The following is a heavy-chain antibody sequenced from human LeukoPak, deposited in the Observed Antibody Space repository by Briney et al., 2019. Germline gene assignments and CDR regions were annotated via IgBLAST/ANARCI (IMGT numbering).Heavy chain of an antibody. D-gene: IGHD1-26*01. Sequence: SATLSLTCTVSGGSISGYYRSWIRQPPGKGMEWIGYIFYSGCTNYNPSLKSRVTISVDTSKNQLSLKLSSVTAADTAVYYCARGEWDLLFDYWGQGTLVTVSS. J-gene: IGHJ4*02. CDR1: GGSISGYY. CDR3: ARGEWDLLFDY. CDR2: IFYSGCT. V-gene: IGHV4-59*01.